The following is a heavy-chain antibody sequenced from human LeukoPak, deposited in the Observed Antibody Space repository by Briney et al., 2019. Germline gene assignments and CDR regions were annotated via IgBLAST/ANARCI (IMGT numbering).Heavy chain of an antibody. CDR1: GGSISSSSYY. J-gene: IGHJ4*02. Sequence: SETLSLPCTVSGGSISSSSYYWGWIRQPPGKGLEWIGSIYYSGITYYNPSLKSRVTISVDTSKNQFSLKLSSVTAADTAVYYCARGDCSGGSCYLFDYWGQGALVTVSS. CDR2: IYYSGIT. CDR3: ARGDCSGGSCYLFDY. V-gene: IGHV4-39*01. D-gene: IGHD2-15*01.